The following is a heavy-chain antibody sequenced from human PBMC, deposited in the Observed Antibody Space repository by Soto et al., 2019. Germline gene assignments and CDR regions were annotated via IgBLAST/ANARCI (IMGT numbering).Heavy chain of an antibody. CDR3: ARELDSSGWYGIDY. J-gene: IGHJ4*02. D-gene: IGHD6-19*01. CDR2: IYTSGST. CDR1: GGSISSYY. V-gene: IGHV4-4*07. Sequence: QVQLQESGPGLVKPSETLSLTCTVSGGSISSYYWSWIRQPAGKGLEWIGRIYTSGSTNYNPSLKSRVTISVDTSKNQFSLKLSSVTAADTAVYYCARELDSSGWYGIDYWGQGTLVTVSS.